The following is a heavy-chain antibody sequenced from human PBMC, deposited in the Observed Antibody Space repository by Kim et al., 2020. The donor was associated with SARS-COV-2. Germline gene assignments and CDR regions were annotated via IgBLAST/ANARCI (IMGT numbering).Heavy chain of an antibody. V-gene: IGHV3-30*02. D-gene: IGHD3-10*01. J-gene: IGHJ4*02. CDR3: AKVGYGSGSYYSDY. Sequence: DSVKGRFTISRDNSKNTLYLQMNSLRAEDTAVYYCAKVGYGSGSYYSDYWGQGTLVTVSS.